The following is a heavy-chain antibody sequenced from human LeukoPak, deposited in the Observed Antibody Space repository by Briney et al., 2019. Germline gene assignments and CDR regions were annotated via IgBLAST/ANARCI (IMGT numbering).Heavy chain of an antibody. V-gene: IGHV4-4*02. J-gene: IGHJ4*02. CDR1: GGSISSSNW. CDR2: IYHSGSA. D-gene: IGHD3-16*02. Sequence: PSETLSLTCAVSGGSISSSNWWSWVRQPPGKGLEWIGEIYHSGSANYNPSLKSRVTISVDKSKNQFSLKLSSVTAADTAVYYCARLGDYDYVWGSYREFDYWGQGTLVTVSS. CDR3: ARLGDYDYVWGSYREFDY.